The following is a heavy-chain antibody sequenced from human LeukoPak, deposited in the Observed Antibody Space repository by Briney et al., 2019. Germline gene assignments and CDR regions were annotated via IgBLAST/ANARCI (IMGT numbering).Heavy chain of an antibody. J-gene: IGHJ4*02. CDR1: GGSFSGYY. CDR3: ASKRLGYCSSTSCYPFDY. Sequence: PSETLSLTCAVYGGSFSGYYWSWIRQPPGKGLEWIGEINHSGSTNYNPSLKSRVTISVDTSKNQFSLKLSSVTAADTAVYYCASKRLGYCSSTSCYPFDYWGQGTLVTVSS. V-gene: IGHV4-34*01. CDR2: INHSGST. D-gene: IGHD2-2*01.